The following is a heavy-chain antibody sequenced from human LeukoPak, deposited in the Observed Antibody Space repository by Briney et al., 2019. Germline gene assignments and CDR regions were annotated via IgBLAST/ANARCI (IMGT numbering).Heavy chain of an antibody. J-gene: IGHJ4*02. V-gene: IGHV1-2*02. Sequence: GASVKVSCKASGYTSTDYFMHWVRQAPGQGLEWMGWINPNSGGTHYAQKFQGRVTMTRDTSISTAYMELSRLRSDDTAVYYCARDPGYSSPRGDYWGQGTLVTVSS. CDR3: ARDPGYSSPRGDY. D-gene: IGHD5-18*01. CDR1: GYTSTDYF. CDR2: INPNSGGT.